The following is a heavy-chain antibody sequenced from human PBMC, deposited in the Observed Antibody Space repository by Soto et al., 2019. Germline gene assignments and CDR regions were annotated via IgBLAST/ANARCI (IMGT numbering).Heavy chain of an antibody. CDR3: ARTSGSYPYYFDY. Sequence: SETLSLTCIVSGGSISSNDFYWSWIRQHPGKGLEWIGYIYYSGNTYYNPSLKSRVTILVDTSKNQFSLKLSSVTAADTAVYYCARTSGSYPYYFDYWGQGTLVTVSS. D-gene: IGHD3-10*01. V-gene: IGHV4-31*03. CDR1: GGSISSNDFY. CDR2: IYYSGNT. J-gene: IGHJ4*02.